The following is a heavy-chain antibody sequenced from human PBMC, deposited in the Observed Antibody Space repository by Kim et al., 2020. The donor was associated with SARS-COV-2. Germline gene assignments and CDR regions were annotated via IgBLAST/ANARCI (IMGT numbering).Heavy chain of an antibody. D-gene: IGHD2-2*01. CDR3: ARVRVVVPAARNWFDP. Sequence: PSLKSRVTISVDTSKNQFSLKLSSVTAAATAVYYCARVRVVVPAARNWFDPWGQGTLVTVSS. J-gene: IGHJ5*02. V-gene: IGHV4-31*02.